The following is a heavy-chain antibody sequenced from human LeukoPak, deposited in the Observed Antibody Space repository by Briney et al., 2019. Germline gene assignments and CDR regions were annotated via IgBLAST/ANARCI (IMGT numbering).Heavy chain of an antibody. CDR1: GGSFSGYY. CDR2: INHSGST. V-gene: IGHV4-34*01. D-gene: IGHD3-22*01. J-gene: IGHJ4*02. CDR3: ARGHKTSGSGYCAY. Sequence: PSETLSLTCAVYGGSFSGYYWSWIRQPPGKGLEWIGEINHSGSTNYNPSLKSRVTISVDTSKNQFSLKLSSVTAADTAVYYCARGHKTSGSGYCAYWGQGTLVTVSS.